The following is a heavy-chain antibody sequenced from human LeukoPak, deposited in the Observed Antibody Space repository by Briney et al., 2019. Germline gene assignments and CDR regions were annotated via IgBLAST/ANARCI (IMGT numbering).Heavy chain of an antibody. CDR2: INPNSGGT. CDR1: GYTFTSYY. J-gene: IGHJ3*02. D-gene: IGHD7-27*01. V-gene: IGHV1-2*02. CDR3: SRDPTLGLMLFDI. Sequence: ASVKVSFKASGYTFTSYYMHWVRQAPGQGLEWMGRINPNSGGTNYAQKFQGRVTMTTDTSISTAYMELSRLRSDDTAVYYCSRDPTLGLMLFDIWGQGTMVTVSS.